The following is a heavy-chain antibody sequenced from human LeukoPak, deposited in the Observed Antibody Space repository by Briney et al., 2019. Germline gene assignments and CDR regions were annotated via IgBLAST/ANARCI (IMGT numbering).Heavy chain of an antibody. V-gene: IGHV1-58*01. CDR3: ARGVAAAGTD. Sequence: SVKVSCKASGFTFTSSAVQWVRQARGQRLEWIGWIVVGSGNTNYAQKFQGRVTITADESTSTAYMELSSLRSEDTAVYYCARGVAAAGTDWGQGTLVTVSS. CDR1: GFTFTSSA. D-gene: IGHD6-13*01. CDR2: IVVGSGNT. J-gene: IGHJ4*02.